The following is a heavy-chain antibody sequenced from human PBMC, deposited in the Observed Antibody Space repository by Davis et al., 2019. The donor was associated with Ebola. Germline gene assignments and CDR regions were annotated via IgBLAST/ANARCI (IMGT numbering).Heavy chain of an antibody. CDR1: GFTFSSYA. CDR2: ISGSGGST. CDR3: AKDRGGGGSGWYVGFRS. D-gene: IGHD6-19*01. Sequence: GESLKISCAASGFTFSSYAMSWVRQAPGKGLEWVSAISGSGGSTYYADSVKGRFTISRDNSKNTLYLQMNSLRAEDTAVYYCAKDRGGGGSGWYVGFRSWGQGTLVTVSS. J-gene: IGHJ4*02. V-gene: IGHV3-23*01.